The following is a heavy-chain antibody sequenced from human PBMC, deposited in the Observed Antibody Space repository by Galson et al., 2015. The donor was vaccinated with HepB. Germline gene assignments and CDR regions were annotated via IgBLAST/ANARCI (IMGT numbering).Heavy chain of an antibody. CDR2: ISAYNGNT. CDR1: GYTFTSYG. D-gene: IGHD2-2*01. J-gene: IGHJ3*02. CDR3: ARDIGDYCSTTSCYLPAFDI. V-gene: IGHV1-18*01. Sequence: SCKASGYTFTSYGISWVRQAPGQGLEWMGWISAYNGNTNYAQKLQGRVTMTTDTSTSTAYMELRSLRSDDTAVYYCARDIGDYCSTTSCYLPAFDIWGQGTMVTVSS.